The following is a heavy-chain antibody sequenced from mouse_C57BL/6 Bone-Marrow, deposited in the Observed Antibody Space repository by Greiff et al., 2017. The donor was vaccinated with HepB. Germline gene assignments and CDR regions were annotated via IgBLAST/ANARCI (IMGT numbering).Heavy chain of an antibody. D-gene: IGHD1-1*01. J-gene: IGHJ2*01. CDR2: IWRGGST. CDR3: AKGGFITTVVALDY. CDR1: GFSLTSYG. V-gene: IGHV2-5*01. Sequence: VKLQESGPGLVQPSQSLSITCTVSGFSLTSYGVHWVRQSPGKGLEWLGVIWRGGSTDYNAAFMSRLSITKYNSKSQVFFKMNSLQADDTAIYYCAKGGFITTVVALDYWGQGTTLTVSS.